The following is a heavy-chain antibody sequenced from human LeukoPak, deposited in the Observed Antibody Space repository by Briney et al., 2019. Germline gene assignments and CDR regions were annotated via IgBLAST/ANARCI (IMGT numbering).Heavy chain of an antibody. Sequence: GASVKVSCKASGYTFTSYDINWVRQATGQGLEWMGWMNPNSGNTGCAQKFQGRVTMARNTSISTAYMELSSLRSEDTAVYYCASRGGYRSYYYYYMDVWGKGTTVTVSS. CDR3: ASRGGYRSYYYYYMDV. CDR2: MNPNSGNT. CDR1: GYTFTSYD. V-gene: IGHV1-8*01. J-gene: IGHJ6*03. D-gene: IGHD3-22*01.